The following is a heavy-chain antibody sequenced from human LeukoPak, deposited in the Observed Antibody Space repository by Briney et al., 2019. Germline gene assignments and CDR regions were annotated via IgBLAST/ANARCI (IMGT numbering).Heavy chain of an antibody. CDR1: SGSISNADYY. Sequence: SETLSLTCTVSSGSISNADYYWSWIRQPPGKGLEWIGYIYYSGSTYYNPSLKSRVTISVDTSKNQFSLKLSSVTAADTAVYYCAGSDLGRRDGYNFPHWGQGTLVTVSS. CDR3: AGSDLGRRDGYNFPH. V-gene: IGHV4-30-4*08. J-gene: IGHJ4*02. D-gene: IGHD5-24*01. CDR2: IYYSGST.